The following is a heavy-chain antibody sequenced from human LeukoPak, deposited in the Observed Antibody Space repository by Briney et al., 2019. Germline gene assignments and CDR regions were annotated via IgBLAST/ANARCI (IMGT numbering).Heavy chain of an antibody. Sequence: ASVKVSCKASGYTFTSYGISWVRQAPGQGLEWMGIINPSGGSTSYAQKFQGRVTMTRDMSTSTVYMELSSLRSEDTAVYYCARDRVAAARWFDPWGQGTLVTVSS. CDR3: ARDRVAAARWFDP. J-gene: IGHJ5*02. CDR1: GYTFTSYG. V-gene: IGHV1-46*01. CDR2: INPSGGST. D-gene: IGHD6-13*01.